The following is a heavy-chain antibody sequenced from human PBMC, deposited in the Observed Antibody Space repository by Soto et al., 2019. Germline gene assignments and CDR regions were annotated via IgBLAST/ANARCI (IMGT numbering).Heavy chain of an antibody. J-gene: IGHJ4*02. CDR2: IRSKANSYAT. CDR1: GFTFSGSA. CDR3: TRISDCSGGSCYSGFAEIYYFDY. D-gene: IGHD2-15*01. V-gene: IGHV3-73*02. Sequence: EVQLVESGGGLVQPGGSLKLSCAASGFTFSGSAMHWVRQASGKGLEWVGRIRSKANSYATAYAASVKGRFTISRDDSKNTAYLQMNSLKTEDTAVYYCTRISDCSGGSCYSGFAEIYYFDYWGQGTLVTVSS.